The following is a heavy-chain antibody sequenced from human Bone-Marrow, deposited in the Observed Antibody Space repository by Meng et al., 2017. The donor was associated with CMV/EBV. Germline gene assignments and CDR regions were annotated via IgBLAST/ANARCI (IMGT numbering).Heavy chain of an antibody. CDR3: LLRGVTTLDY. V-gene: IGHV4-39*01. D-gene: IGHD4-11*01. Sequence: SETLSLTCTVSGGSISSSSYYWGWIRQPPGKGLEWIGSIYYSGSTYYNPSLKSRVTISVDTSKNQFSLKLSSVTAADTAVYYCLLRGVTTLDYWGQGTLVTVSS. CDR2: IYYSGST. J-gene: IGHJ4*02. CDR1: GGSISSSSYY.